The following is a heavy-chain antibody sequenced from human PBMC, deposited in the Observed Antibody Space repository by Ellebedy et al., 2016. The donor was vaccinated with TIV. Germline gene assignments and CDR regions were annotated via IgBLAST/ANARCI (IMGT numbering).Heavy chain of an antibody. V-gene: IGHV3-7*03. D-gene: IGHD5-12*01. J-gene: IGHJ4*02. CDR2: MKQVGREK. CDR3: ARDPNSPGDTGYGDY. CDR1: GFTFTTYW. Sequence: GESLKISCAASGFTFTTYWMSWVRQAPGKGLEWVDNMKQVGREKYYVDSVKGRFTISSDNAQNSLYLHMNNLRAVDTAVYYCARDPNSPGDTGYGDYWGQGVVVTVST.